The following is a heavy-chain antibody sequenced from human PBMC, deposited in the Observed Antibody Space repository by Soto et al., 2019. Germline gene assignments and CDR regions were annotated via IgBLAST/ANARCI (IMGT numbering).Heavy chain of an antibody. CDR3: ARAQLTTGTPLEFDS. CDR1: GFTFSNYW. CDR2: INQDGSEK. J-gene: IGHJ4*02. Sequence: PGGSLRLSCAAPGFTFSNYWMSWVRQAPGKGLEWVANINQDGSEKYYVDSVKGRFTISRDNAKNSLYLQMNDLRVEDTAVYYCARAQLTTGTPLEFDSWGQGTLVTVSS. V-gene: IGHV3-7*03. D-gene: IGHD1-1*01.